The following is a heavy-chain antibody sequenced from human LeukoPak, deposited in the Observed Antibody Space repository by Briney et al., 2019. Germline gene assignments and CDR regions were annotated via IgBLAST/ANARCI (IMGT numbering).Heavy chain of an antibody. Sequence: GGSLRLSCAASGFTFSSYAMSWVRQAPGKGLEWVSAISGSGGSTYYAESVKGRFTISRDNSKNTLYLQMNSLRAEDTAVYYCARYSSGWYSSDYFDYWGQGTLVTVSS. CDR1: GFTFSSYA. CDR2: ISGSGGST. V-gene: IGHV3-23*01. J-gene: IGHJ4*02. CDR3: ARYSSGWYSSDYFDY. D-gene: IGHD6-19*01.